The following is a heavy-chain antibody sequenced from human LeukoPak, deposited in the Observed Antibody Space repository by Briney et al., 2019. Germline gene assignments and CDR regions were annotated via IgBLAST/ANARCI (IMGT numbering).Heavy chain of an antibody. CDR1: EFTVSKNY. Sequence: VGSLTLPCTDSEFTVSKNYKLRLRQAPGNGLEWVSLIFSNGYTHYAASVKGRFTLSRATSKNTVSLQMNSLRVEDTAMYYCTRDQMNYWGQGTLVTVSS. CDR3: TRDQMNY. V-gene: IGHV3-53*01. D-gene: IGHD5-24*01. J-gene: IGHJ4*02. CDR2: IFSNGYT.